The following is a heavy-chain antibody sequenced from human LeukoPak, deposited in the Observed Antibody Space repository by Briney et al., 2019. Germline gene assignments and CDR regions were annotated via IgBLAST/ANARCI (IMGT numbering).Heavy chain of an antibody. J-gene: IGHJ4*02. V-gene: IGHV4-59*01. CDR2: IYYSGST. Sequence: KPSETLSLTCTVSGGSISSYHWSWIRQPPGKGLECIGYIYYSGSTNYNPSLKSRVTISVDTSKNQFSLKLSSVTAADTAVYYCARGKYSSSWYYFDYWGQGTLVTVSS. CDR3: ARGKYSSSWYYFDY. CDR1: GGSISSYH. D-gene: IGHD6-13*01.